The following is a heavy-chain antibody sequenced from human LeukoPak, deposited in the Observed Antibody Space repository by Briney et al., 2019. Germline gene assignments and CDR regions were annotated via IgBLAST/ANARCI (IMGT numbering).Heavy chain of an antibody. J-gene: IGHJ5*02. D-gene: IGHD3-3*01. CDR1: GVSINSNTYY. V-gene: IGHV4-39*07. CDR2: IYYSGST. CDR3: ASYPFWSGSQRRYNWFDP. Sequence: SETLSLTCTVSGVSINSNTYYWGWIRQPPGKGLEWIGTIYYSGSTYYNPSLKSRVTISVDTSKNQFSLKLSSVTAADTAVYYCASYPFWSGSQRRYNWFDPWGQGTLVTVSS.